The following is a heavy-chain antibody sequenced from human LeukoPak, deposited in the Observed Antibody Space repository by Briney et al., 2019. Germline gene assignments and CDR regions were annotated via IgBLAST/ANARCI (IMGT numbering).Heavy chain of an antibody. D-gene: IGHD3-22*01. CDR2: INTNSGGT. CDR1: GYTFTGYY. J-gene: IGHJ4*02. V-gene: IGHV1-2*02. CDR3: ARDLLYYYDSSGYGGPIWDY. Sequence: ASVKVSFKSSGYTFTGYYMQWVRQPPGQGLEWMGWINTNSGGTNYAHKFQGRVTMTRDTSISAAYMELSRLRSDDTAVYYCARDLLYYYDSSGYGGPIWDYWGQGTLVTVSS.